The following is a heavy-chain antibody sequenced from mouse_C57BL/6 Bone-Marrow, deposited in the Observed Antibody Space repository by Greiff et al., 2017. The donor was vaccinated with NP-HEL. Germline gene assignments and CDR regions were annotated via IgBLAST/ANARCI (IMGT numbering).Heavy chain of an antibody. D-gene: IGHD1-1*01. CDR2: INSDGGST. J-gene: IGHJ4*01. CDR1: EYEFPSHD. Sequence: EVKLMESGGGLVQPGESLKLSCESNEYEFPSHDMSWVRKTPEKRLELVAAINSDGGSTYYPDTMERRFIISRDNTKKTLYLQMSSLRSEDTALYYCARQRTTVVPYYAMDYWGQGTSVTVSS. CDR3: ARQRTTVVPYYAMDY. V-gene: IGHV5-2*01.